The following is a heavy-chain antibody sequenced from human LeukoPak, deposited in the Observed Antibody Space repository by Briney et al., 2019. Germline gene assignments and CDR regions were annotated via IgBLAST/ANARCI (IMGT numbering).Heavy chain of an antibody. D-gene: IGHD3-22*01. CDR3: ARDRSDYYDSSGYYRGELDY. V-gene: IGHV3-21*01. Sequence: PGGSLSLSCAASGFTFSSYSMNWVRQAPGKGLEWVSSISSSSSYIFYADSVKGRFTISRDNAKNSLYLQMNSLRAEDTAVYYCARDRSDYYDSSGYYRGELDYWGQGTLVTVSS. J-gene: IGHJ4*02. CDR2: ISSSSSYI. CDR1: GFTFSSYS.